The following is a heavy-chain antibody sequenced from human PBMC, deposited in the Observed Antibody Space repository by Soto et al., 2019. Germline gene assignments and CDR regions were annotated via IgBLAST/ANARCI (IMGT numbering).Heavy chain of an antibody. CDR1: GGTFSSYT. Sequence: QVQLVQSGAEVKKPGSSVKVSCKASGGTFSSYTISWVRQAPGQGLEWMGRFVPILGLAHYAQKFQGRVRFTADKSTSTAYMELSSLRSDDTAVYYCARDVGSGVDPWGQGTLVTVSS. CDR3: ARDVGSGVDP. D-gene: IGHD3-10*01. CDR2: FVPILGLA. J-gene: IGHJ5*02. V-gene: IGHV1-69*08.